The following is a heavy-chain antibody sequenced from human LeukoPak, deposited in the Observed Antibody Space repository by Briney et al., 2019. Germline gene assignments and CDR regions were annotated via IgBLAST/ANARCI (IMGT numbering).Heavy chain of an antibody. CDR2: IYYRGTT. J-gene: IGHJ4*02. V-gene: IGHV4-59*01. D-gene: IGHD1-1*01. Sequence: PSECLSLTCAVSGGSINSYYWSWIRQPPGKGLEWIGYIYYRGTTNYNPSLKSRVTISVDTSKNQFSLSLNSVTAADTAVYFCARKGAAGTGFDYWGQGTQVTVSS. CDR1: GGSINSYY. CDR3: ARKGAAGTGFDY.